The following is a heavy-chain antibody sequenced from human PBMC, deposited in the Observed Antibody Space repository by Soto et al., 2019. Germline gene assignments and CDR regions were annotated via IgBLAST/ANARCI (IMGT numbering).Heavy chain of an antibody. D-gene: IGHD2-2*02. CDR1: GYTFTKYG. V-gene: IGHV1-18*04. J-gene: IGHJ6*02. CDR2: IGVYNGKT. Sequence: QEQLVQSGGEVKKPGASVRVSCKASGYTFTKYGITWVRQAPGQGLEWMGWIGVYNGKTNYARKLQGRGIMPADTSASPAYVELRSLRSDDTAVYYCSRARYCTSPSCYNHYYYGMDIWGQGTTVSVSS. CDR3: SRARYCTSPSCYNHYYYGMDI.